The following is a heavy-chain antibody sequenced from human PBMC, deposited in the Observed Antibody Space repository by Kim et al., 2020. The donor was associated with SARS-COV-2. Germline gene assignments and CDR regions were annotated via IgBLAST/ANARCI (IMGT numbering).Heavy chain of an antibody. V-gene: IGHV3-7*03. CDR3: ASFSALSVRGVIEDY. Sequence: GGSLRLSCAASGFTFSSYWMSWVRQAPGKGLEWVANIKQDGSEKYYVDSVKGRFTISRDNAKNSLYLQMNSLRAEDTAVYYCASFSALSVRGVIEDYWGQGTLVTVSS. CDR2: IKQDGSEK. CDR1: GFTFSSYW. J-gene: IGHJ4*02. D-gene: IGHD3-10*01.